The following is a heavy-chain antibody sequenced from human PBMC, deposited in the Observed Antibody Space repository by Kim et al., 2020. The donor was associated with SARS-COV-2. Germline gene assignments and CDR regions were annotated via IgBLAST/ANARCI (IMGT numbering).Heavy chain of an antibody. D-gene: IGHD2-2*02. CDR3: ARGPSCTSCYSWFDP. V-gene: IGHV1-18*01. Sequence: HKLQGRVTMTTDTSTSTAYMELRSLRSDDTAVYYCARGPSCTSCYSWFDPWGQGTLVTVSS. J-gene: IGHJ5*02.